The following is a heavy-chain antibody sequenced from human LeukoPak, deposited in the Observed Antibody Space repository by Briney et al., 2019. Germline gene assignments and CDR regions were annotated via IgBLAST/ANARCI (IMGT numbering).Heavy chain of an antibody. V-gene: IGHV6-1*01. J-gene: IGHJ5*02. CDR1: GDSVSINSAA. Sequence: SQTLSLTSSLSGDSVSINSAAWNWIRQSPSRGLEWLGRTYYRSKWYYEYAASVKSRITVKSDTSKNQFSLQLNSVTPEDTAVYYCASTHGPIDHWGQGTPVTVSS. D-gene: IGHD2-8*01. CDR3: ASTHGPIDH. CDR2: TYYRSKWYY.